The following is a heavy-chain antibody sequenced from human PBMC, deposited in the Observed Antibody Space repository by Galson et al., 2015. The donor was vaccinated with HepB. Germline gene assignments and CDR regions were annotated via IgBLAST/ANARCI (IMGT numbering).Heavy chain of an antibody. V-gene: IGHV3-48*01. CDR3: ARDPIVVVPAATYFDY. D-gene: IGHD2-2*01. Sequence: SLRLSCAASGFTFSSYSMNWVRQAPGKGLEWVSYISSSSSTIYYADSVKGRFTISRDNAKNSLYLQMNSLRAEDTAVYYCARDPIVVVPAATYFDYWGQGTLVTVSS. CDR1: GFTFSSYS. CDR2: ISSSSSTI. J-gene: IGHJ4*02.